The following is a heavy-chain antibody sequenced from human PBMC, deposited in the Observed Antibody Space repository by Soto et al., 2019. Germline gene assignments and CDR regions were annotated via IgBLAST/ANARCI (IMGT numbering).Heavy chain of an antibody. CDR3: ASAGISAPGYY. V-gene: IGHV4-34*01. J-gene: IGHJ4*02. CDR2: INHSGST. CDR1: GGSFSGHY. Sequence: SETLSLTCAVYGGSFSGHYWSWIRQPPGKGLEWIGEINHSGSTNYNPSLKSRVTISVDTSKNQFSLKLSSVTAADTAVYYCASAGISAPGYYWGQGTLVTVSS.